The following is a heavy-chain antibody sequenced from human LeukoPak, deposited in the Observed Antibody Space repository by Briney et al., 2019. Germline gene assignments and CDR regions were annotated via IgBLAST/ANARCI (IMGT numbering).Heavy chain of an antibody. CDR2: ITTSGTST. CDR1: GFTFSSYE. CDR3: VVHSATSCY. Sequence: GGSLRLSCATSGFTFSSYEMNWVRQAPGKGLEWIPYITTSGTSTYYADSVKGRFTISRDNGKTALSLQMNSLRAEDTAVYYCVVHSATSCYWGQGTLVTVSS. J-gene: IGHJ4*02. D-gene: IGHD1-26*01. V-gene: IGHV3-48*03.